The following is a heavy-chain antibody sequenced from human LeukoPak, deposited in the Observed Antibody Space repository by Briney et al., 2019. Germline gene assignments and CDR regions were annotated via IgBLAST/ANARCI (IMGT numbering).Heavy chain of an antibody. D-gene: IGHD3-10*01. V-gene: IGHV3-7*01. CDR3: ARKGNAFDF. J-gene: IGHJ3*01. CDR1: GFTFSNYW. CDR2: IKLDVSET. Sequence: GGSLRLSCAASGFTFSNYWMTWVRQAPGKGLEWVANIKLDVSETYYVDSVRGRFTISRDNTKNSLYLQMDSLRAEDTAVYYCARKGNAFDFWGQGAMVTVSS.